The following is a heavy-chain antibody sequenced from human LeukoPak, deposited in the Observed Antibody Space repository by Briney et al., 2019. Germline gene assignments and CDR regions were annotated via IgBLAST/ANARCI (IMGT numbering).Heavy chain of an antibody. Sequence: ASVKVSCKASGYTFTSYGISWVRQAPGQGLEWMGRISAYNGNTNYAQKLQGRVTMTTDTSTSTAYMELRSLRSDDTAVYYCARDPRIAAAGTFNYWGQGTLVTVSS. CDR2: ISAYNGNT. CDR1: GYTFTSYG. CDR3: ARDPRIAAAGTFNY. D-gene: IGHD6-13*01. J-gene: IGHJ4*02. V-gene: IGHV1-18*01.